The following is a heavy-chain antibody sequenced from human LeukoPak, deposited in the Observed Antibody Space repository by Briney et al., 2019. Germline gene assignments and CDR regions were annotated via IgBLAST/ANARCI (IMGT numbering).Heavy chain of an antibody. J-gene: IGHJ4*02. CDR3: ARDLRSSGWYVFDH. V-gene: IGHV4-31*03. CDR2: IYYSGST. Sequence: PSQTLSLTCTVSGGSISSGGYYWSWIRQHPGKGLEWIGYIYYSGSTYYNPSLKSRVTISVDTSKNQFSLKLSSVTAADTAVYYCARDLRSSGWYVFDHWGRGTLVTVSS. D-gene: IGHD6-19*01. CDR1: GGSISSGGYY.